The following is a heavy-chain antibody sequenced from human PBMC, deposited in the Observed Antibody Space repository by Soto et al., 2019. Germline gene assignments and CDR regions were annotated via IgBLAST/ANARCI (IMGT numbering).Heavy chain of an antibody. D-gene: IGHD2-15*01. J-gene: IGHJ6*03. CDR3: ARDGSEGSGEIGYYYYMDV. CDR1: GFTFSSYS. CDR2: ITSSGASI. V-gene: IGHV3-21*01. Sequence: EVQLVESGGGLVKPGGSPRLSCAASGFTFSSYSLNWVRQAPGKGLEWVSSITSSGASIYYADSVKGRFTISRDNAKNSLYLQMNSLRAEDTAVYYCARDGSEGSGEIGYYYYMDVWDKGTTATVSS.